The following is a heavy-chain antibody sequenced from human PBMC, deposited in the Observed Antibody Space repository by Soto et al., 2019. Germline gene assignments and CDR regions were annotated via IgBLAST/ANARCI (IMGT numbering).Heavy chain of an antibody. J-gene: IGHJ5*02. V-gene: IGHV4-61*01. Sequence: QVQLQESGPGLVKPSDTLFLTCSVSGGSVSSHLYYWGWIRQPPGNGLEWIANVYYNGSTNYNPSLKSRVTISLDTSKNQFSLKLSSVTAADTAVYYCARVDYGDYPWFDPWGQGTPVTVSS. CDR1: GGSVSSHLYY. D-gene: IGHD4-17*01. CDR3: ARVDYGDYPWFDP. CDR2: VYYNGST.